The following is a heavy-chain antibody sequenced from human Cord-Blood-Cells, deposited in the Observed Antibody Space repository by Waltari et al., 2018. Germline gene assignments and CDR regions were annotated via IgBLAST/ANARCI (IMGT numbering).Heavy chain of an antibody. J-gene: IGHJ3*02. CDR2: ISWHGGST. D-gene: IGHD3-10*01. V-gene: IGHV3-43D*03. CDR3: ARGGSGRDAFDI. Sequence: ELQLVESGGVVVQPAGSRRLCCAASAYTFADYALPWVPAAPGKVLAWVSLISWHGGSTYYADSVKGRFTISRDNSKNSLYLQMNSLRAEDTALYYCARGGSGRDAFDICGQGTMVTVSS. CDR1: AYTFADYA.